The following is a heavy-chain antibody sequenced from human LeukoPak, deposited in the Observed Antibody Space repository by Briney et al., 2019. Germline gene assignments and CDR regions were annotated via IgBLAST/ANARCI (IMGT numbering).Heavy chain of an antibody. J-gene: IGHJ4*02. CDR1: GFTFSGSA. CDR2: IRSKANSYAT. V-gene: IGHV3-73*01. D-gene: IGHD6-6*01. CDR3: TRQASIAAREGDY. Sequence: GGSLRLSCAASGFTFSGSAMHWVRQASGKGLEWVGRIRSKANSYATAYAASVKGRFTISRDDSKNTAYLQMNSLKTEDTVVYYCTRQASIAAREGDYWGQGTLVTVSS.